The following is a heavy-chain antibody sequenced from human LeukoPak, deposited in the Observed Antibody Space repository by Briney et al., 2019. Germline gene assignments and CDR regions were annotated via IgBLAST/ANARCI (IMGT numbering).Heavy chain of an antibody. D-gene: IGHD1-26*01. CDR2: SYYSGSP. CDR3: ARGRGSSYLR. V-gene: IGHV4-31*03. Sequence: PSQTLSLTCTVSGGSISSGGYYWSWIRQHPGKGLEWIGYSYYSGSPYYSPSLKSRVNISVDTSKTQFSLKLSSATAADTAVYYCARGRGSSYLRWGQGTLVTVSS. CDR1: GGSISSGGYY. J-gene: IGHJ4*02.